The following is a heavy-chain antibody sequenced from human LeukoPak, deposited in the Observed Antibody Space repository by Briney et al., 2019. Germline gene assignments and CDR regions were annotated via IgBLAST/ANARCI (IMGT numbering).Heavy chain of an antibody. D-gene: IGHD3-10*01. CDR1: GGSFSGYY. Sequence: SETLSLTCAVYGGSFSGYYWTWIRQPPGKGLEWIGEINHSGSTYYNPSLKSRVTISVDTSKNQFSLKLSSVTAADTAVSYCARGEPGITMVRNQPWGQGTLVTVSS. CDR3: ARGEPGITMVRNQP. V-gene: IGHV4-34*01. CDR2: INHSGST. J-gene: IGHJ5*02.